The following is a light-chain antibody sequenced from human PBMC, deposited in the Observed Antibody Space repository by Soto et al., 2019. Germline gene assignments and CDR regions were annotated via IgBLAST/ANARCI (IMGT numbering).Light chain of an antibody. CDR3: QQYYNWPRT. J-gene: IGKJ1*01. CDR1: QSVSSN. Sequence: EIVMTQSPATLSVSPGERATLSCRASQSVSSNLAWYQQKPGQAPRLLIYNAFTRASGIPASFSGSGSGTEFTLTISSLQSEAFAVYYCQQYYNWPRTFGQGTKVEIK. CDR2: NAF. V-gene: IGKV3-15*01.